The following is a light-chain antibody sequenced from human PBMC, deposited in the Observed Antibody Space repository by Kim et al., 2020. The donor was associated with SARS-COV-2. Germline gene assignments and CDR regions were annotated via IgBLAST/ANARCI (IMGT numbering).Light chain of an antibody. Sequence: SLSTGESAPLPRGACESVSSYLAWYQQRTGQAPSPLIYDVSHRATGIPARFSGRGSGTDFTLTNSSLEPGDFAVYYWHQRSNWPDTFGKGTKLEI. CDR1: ESVSSY. CDR2: DVS. CDR3: HQRSNWPDT. V-gene: IGKV3-11*01. J-gene: IGKJ2*01.